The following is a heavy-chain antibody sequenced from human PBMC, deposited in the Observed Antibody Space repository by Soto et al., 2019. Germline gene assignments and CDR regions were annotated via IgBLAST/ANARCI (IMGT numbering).Heavy chain of an antibody. V-gene: IGHV1-3*01. CDR1: GYTFTSYA. CDR2: INAGNGNT. J-gene: IGHJ4*02. D-gene: IGHD6-19*01. Sequence: ASVKVSCKASGYTFTSYAMHWVRQAPGQRLEWMGWINAGNGNTKYSQKFQGRVTIPRDTSASTAYMELSSLRSEVTAVYYCAYRAGIAVAGPFDYWGQGTLVTVSS. CDR3: AYRAGIAVAGPFDY.